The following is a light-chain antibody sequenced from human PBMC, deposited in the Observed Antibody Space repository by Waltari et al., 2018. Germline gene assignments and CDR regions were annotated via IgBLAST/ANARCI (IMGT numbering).Light chain of an antibody. CDR3: YCAADSNVRV. CDR1: VLAKKY. J-gene: IGLJ2*01. CDR2: KDS. Sequence: SYELTQPSSVSVSPGQTARITCSGDVLAKKYVRWFQQKPGQAPVLVIYKDSERHSGIPDRISGSTSGTTVTLTISGAQVEDEADYYCYCAADSNVRVFGGGTRLTVL. V-gene: IGLV3-27*01.